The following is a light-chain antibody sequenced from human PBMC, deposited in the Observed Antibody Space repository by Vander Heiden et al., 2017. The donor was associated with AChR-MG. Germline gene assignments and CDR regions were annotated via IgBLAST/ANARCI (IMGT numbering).Light chain of an antibody. Sequence: QSVLTQPPSVSGAPGQRVTISFAGSSSNIGTNYDVHWYQQFPGTAPRLLIFGNNNRPSGVPDRFSGSRSGTSASLAITGLQAEDEADYYCQSYDSSLNGVVFGGGTKLTVL. CDR2: GNN. V-gene: IGLV1-40*01. J-gene: IGLJ3*02. CDR1: SSNIGTNYD. CDR3: QSYDSSLNGVV.